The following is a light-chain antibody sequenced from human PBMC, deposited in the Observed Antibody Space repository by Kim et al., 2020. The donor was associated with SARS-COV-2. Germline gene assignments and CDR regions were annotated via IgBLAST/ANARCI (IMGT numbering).Light chain of an antibody. J-gene: IGLJ2*01. CDR3: QVWDSFTVHLI. CDR1: NTENKN. V-gene: IGLV3-9*01. CDR2: RDS. Sequence: ARGQPRRIIGQGTNTENKNVHWDQGKRGQAPVLVIYRDSNRPSGIPERFSGSNSGNTATLTISRAQADDGADYYCQVWDSFTVHLIFGGGTQLTVL.